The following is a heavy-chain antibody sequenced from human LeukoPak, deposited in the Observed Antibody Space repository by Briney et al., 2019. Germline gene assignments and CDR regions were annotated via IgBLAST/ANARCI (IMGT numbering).Heavy chain of an antibody. D-gene: IGHD3-16*02. J-gene: IGHJ4*02. CDR2: IAGSSDAT. CDR1: GFTFSSYW. V-gene: IGHV3-23*01. Sequence: PGGSLRLSCAASGFTFSSYWMSWVRQAPGKGLEWVSGIAGSSDATYYADSVKGRFTISRDISRNTLYLQMNSLRADDTAVYFCAKDTSYHGYWGQGTLVTVSS. CDR3: AKDTSYHGY.